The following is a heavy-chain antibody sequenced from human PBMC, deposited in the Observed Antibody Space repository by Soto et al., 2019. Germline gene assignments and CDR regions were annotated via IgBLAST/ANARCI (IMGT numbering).Heavy chain of an antibody. J-gene: IGHJ5*02. CDR2: ISAYNGNT. V-gene: IGHV1-18*01. CDR1: GYTFTSYG. Sequence: ASVKVSCKASGYTFTSYGISWVRQAPGQGLEWMGWISAYNGNTNYAQKLRGRVTMTTDTSTSTAYMELRSLRSDDTAVYYCARVRAPIIVVVVAAMWFDPWGQGTLVTSPQ. CDR3: ARVRAPIIVVVVAAMWFDP. D-gene: IGHD2-15*01.